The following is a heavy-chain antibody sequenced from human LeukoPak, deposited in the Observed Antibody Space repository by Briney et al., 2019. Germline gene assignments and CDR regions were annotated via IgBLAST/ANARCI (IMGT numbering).Heavy chain of an antibody. V-gene: IGHV3-30-3*01. CDR3: ARGPIAAASTGNRNEDY. CDR1: GFTFSSYA. J-gene: IGHJ4*02. CDR2: ISYDGSNK. D-gene: IGHD6-13*01. Sequence: GGSLRLSCAASGFTFSSYAMHWVRQAPGKGLEWVAVISYDGSNKYYADSVKGRFTISRDNSKNTLYLQMNSLRAEDTAVYYCARGPIAAASTGNRNEDYWGQGTLVTVSS.